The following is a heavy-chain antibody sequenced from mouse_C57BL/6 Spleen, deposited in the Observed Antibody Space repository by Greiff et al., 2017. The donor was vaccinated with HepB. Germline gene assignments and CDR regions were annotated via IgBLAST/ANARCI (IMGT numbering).Heavy chain of an antibody. V-gene: IGHV1-81*01. CDR2: IYPRSGNI. D-gene: IGHD1-1*01. CDR3: ARKEVITTWYLDV. Sequence: VKLQESGAELARPGASVKLSCKASGYTFTSYGISWVKQRTGQGLEWIGEIYPRSGNIYYNEKVKGKATLTADKSSSTAYMEIRSLTSEDSAVYFCARKEVITTWYLDVWGTGTTVTVSS. J-gene: IGHJ1*03. CDR1: GYTFTSYG.